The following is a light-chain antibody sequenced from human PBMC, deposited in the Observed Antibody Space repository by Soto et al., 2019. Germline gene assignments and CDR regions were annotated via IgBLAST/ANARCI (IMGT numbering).Light chain of an antibody. J-gene: IGKJ4*01. CDR2: GVS. V-gene: IGKV1-39*01. Sequence: DIQLTQSPSSLSASVGDEVTITCRASQGISHYLTWYQQKPGRAPTLLIYGVSTLQSGVPSRFRGCGSRTDFTRAIKNLQLEDVATFSCQQSYDSPFTFGGGTRVVIK. CDR3: QQSYDSPFT. CDR1: QGISHY.